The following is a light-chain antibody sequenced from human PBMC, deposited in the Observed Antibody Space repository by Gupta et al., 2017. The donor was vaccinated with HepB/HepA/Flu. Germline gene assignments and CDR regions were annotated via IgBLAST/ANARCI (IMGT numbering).Light chain of an antibody. V-gene: IGKV1-39*01. Sequence: MTQTPSSLSASLGDRVTITCRASQSISTYLNWYQYKPGTVPKLLIFAASILQDGVPSRFSGSGSGTVFTLAISSLQPDDVATYFCQQSRSMPCTFGPGTKVDL. J-gene: IGKJ3*01. CDR1: QSISTY. CDR3: QQSRSMPCT. CDR2: AAS.